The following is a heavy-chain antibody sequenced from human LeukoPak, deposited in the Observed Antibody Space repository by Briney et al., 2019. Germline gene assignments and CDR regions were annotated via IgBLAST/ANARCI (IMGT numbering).Heavy chain of an antibody. V-gene: IGHV3-7*03. CDR2: IKQGGSEK. CDR1: GFTFSSYW. CDR3: AKDISVGATPYYFDS. D-gene: IGHD1-26*01. Sequence: GGSLRLSCAASGFTFSSYWMSWVRQAPGKGLEWVANIKQGGSEKYYVDSVMGRFTISRDNAKNSLYLQMNSLRAEDTALYYCAKDISVGATPYYFDSWGQGTLVTVSS. J-gene: IGHJ4*02.